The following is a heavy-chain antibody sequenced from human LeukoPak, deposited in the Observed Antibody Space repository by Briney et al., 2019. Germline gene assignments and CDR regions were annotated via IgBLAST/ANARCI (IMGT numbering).Heavy chain of an antibody. CDR1: GFIFGGYT. Sequence: GGSLRLSCEGSGFIFGGYTMNWVRQAPGKGLEWLSYISPSGTNMFYADSVKGRFTISRDNSKNTLYLQMNSLRAEDTAVYYCARTYSSSSYSPFDYWGQGTLVTVSS. CDR3: ARTYSSSSYSPFDY. CDR2: ISPSGTNM. J-gene: IGHJ4*02. D-gene: IGHD6-13*01. V-gene: IGHV3-48*01.